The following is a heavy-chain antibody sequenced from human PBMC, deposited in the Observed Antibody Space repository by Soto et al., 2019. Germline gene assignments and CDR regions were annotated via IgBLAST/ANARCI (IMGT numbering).Heavy chain of an antibody. V-gene: IGHV1-69*05. CDR1: GGTFSSYA. D-gene: IGHD5-12*01. J-gene: IGHJ5*02. Sequence: ASVKVSCKASGGTFSSYAISWVRQAPGQGLEWMGGIIPIFGTANYAQKFQGRVILTTDTATNTAYMELGSLRSDDTAVYYCVRDASSGYRGWWDPWGQGTLVTVS. CDR2: IIPIFGTA. CDR3: VRDASSGYRGWWDP.